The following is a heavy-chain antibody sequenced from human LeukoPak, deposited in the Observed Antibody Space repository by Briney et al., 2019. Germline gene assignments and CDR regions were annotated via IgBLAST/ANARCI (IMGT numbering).Heavy chain of an antibody. CDR1: GFIFDNYG. Sequence: GGSLRLSCAASGFIFDNYGLHWVRQAPGKGLEWVSVISYDGRNIYYADSVKGRFTISRDNSKNTLYLQMNSLRAEDTVVYYCAKEYDPRGYSFLPGCWGQGTLVTVSS. J-gene: IGHJ4*02. V-gene: IGHV3-30*18. CDR2: ISYDGRNI. D-gene: IGHD3-22*01. CDR3: AKEYDPRGYSFLPGC.